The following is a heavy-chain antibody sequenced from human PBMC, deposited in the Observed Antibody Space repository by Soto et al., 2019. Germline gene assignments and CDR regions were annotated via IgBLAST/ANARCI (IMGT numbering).Heavy chain of an antibody. D-gene: IGHD5-12*01. J-gene: IGHJ4*02. CDR3: GVDNTGLLDX. Sequence: GGSLRLSFAASGFSFSSSGMQWVRQAPGKGLEWVSFIWYDGNKKYYGQSVRGRLTISIENSNNTLYLEMNRLIAEDTAVYYCGVDNTGLLDXWGQGTMVTVSX. V-gene: IGHV3-33*03. CDR2: IWYDGNKK. CDR1: GFSFSSSG.